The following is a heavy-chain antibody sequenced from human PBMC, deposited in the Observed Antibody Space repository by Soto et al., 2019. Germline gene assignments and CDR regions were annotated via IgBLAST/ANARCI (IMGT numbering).Heavy chain of an antibody. Sequence: EVQVLESGGGLVQPGGSLRLSCEAYGITFSNYMMTWIRQAPGKGLEWVSTITAGGDGTYYADSVKGRFTMSRETSKNTLYLQMNSLRAEDTAVYYCAPHVYCSGGSCQYDAFAIRGQGTMDTVSS. V-gene: IGHV3-23*01. CDR3: APHVYCSGGSCQYDAFAI. CDR1: GITFSNYM. CDR2: ITAGGDGT. D-gene: IGHD2-15*01. J-gene: IGHJ3*02.